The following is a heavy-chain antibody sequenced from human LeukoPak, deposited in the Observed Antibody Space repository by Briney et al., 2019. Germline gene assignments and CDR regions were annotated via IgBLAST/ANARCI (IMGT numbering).Heavy chain of an antibody. Sequence: GESLKTLLYSFGISLTSYWLGWVRQMPRKGLGWMGFIYPGDSDIKYRPPLQGQVTISAHKSISTAYLQWSRLKAADTAMYYCVRPNRGDLFDYWGQGTLVTVSS. D-gene: IGHD1-14*01. V-gene: IGHV5-51*01. J-gene: IGHJ4*02. CDR3: VRPNRGDLFDY. CDR2: IYPGDSDI. CDR1: GISLTSYW.